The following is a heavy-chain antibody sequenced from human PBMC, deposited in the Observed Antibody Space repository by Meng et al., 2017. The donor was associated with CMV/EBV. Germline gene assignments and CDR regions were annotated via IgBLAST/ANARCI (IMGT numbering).Heavy chain of an antibody. CDR3: AREIVVVPAAIDNWLDP. D-gene: IGHD2-2*02. CDR2: IYTSGST. CDR1: RGSLSSYY. V-gene: IGHV4-4*07. Sequence: LPGWGPVLGKPTETRSLTCTVARGSLSSYYWRWSRQPAGKGLEWIGRIYTSGSTNYNPSLKSRVTMSVDTSKNQFSLKLSSVTAADTAVYYCAREIVVVPAAIDNWLDPWGQGTLVTVSS. J-gene: IGHJ5*02.